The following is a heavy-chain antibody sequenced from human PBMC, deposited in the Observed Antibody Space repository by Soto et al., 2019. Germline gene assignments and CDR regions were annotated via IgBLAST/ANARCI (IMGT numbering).Heavy chain of an antibody. CDR2: ITGSSDT. Sequence: VGSLRLSCAASGFTFSSYTMNWVRQAPGRGLEWVSSITGSSDTFYAGPVKGRFIISRDNAKNSLYLQMSDLRAEDKAVYYCARDPDADDCWGQGTLVTVSS. CDR3: ARDPDADDC. J-gene: IGHJ4*02. CDR1: GFTFSSYT. V-gene: IGHV3-21*01.